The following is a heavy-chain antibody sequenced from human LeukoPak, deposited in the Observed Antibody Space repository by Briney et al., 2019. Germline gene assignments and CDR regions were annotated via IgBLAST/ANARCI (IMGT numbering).Heavy chain of an antibody. CDR1: GYTFTSYY. Sequence: GASVKVSCKASGYTFTSYYMHWVRQAPGQGLEWMGIINPSGGSTSYAQKFQGRVTMTRDMSTSTVYMELSSLRSEDTAVYYCARGGFCSGGSCYSSFDYWGQGTLVTVSS. CDR3: ARGGFCSGGSCYSSFDY. V-gene: IGHV1-46*01. CDR2: INPSGGST. D-gene: IGHD2-15*01. J-gene: IGHJ4*02.